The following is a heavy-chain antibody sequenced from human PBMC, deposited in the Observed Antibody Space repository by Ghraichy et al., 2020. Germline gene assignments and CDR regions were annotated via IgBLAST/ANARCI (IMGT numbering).Heavy chain of an antibody. CDR2: ISGSDPGT. V-gene: IGHV3-23*01. D-gene: IGHD2-15*01. J-gene: IGHJ4*02. CDR1: GFTFSTYA. CDR3: AKGNLGHCSGTFCYYFDS. Sequence: GGSLRLSCTASGFTFSTYAMSWVRQAPGKGPEWVAAISGSDPGTYHAASVRGRFTISRDNSRNTLYLQMNFLRAEDTAVYYCAKGNLGHCSGTFCYYFDSWGQGTLVTGSS.